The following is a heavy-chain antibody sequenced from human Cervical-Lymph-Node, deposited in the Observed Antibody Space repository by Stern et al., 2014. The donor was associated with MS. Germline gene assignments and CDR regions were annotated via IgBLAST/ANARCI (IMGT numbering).Heavy chain of an antibody. V-gene: IGHV3-74*01. D-gene: IGHD3-22*01. CDR2: INSDGSSP. J-gene: IGHJ4*02. CDR1: GFTFSSYW. Sequence: EVQLVESGGGLVQPGGSLRLSCAASGFTFSSYWMHLVRPAPGKGLVCVSRINSDGSSPSSADSLKGRFTISRDNAKNTLYLKMNSLRAEDTAVYYCARDIPGYYYDSSGCLDYWGQGTLVTVSS. CDR3: ARDIPGYYYDSSGCLDY.